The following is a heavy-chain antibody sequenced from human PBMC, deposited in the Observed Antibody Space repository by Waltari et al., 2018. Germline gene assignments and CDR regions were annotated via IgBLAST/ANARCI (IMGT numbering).Heavy chain of an antibody. J-gene: IGHJ5*02. Sequence: QVQLQESGPGLVKSSQTLSLTCSVSGDSVAGSNYYWTGLRQPAGEGLEWRGRIYPNGRTRDTPPLKSQLTIAMDTSMNQFLLNLNSVTAADTAVYYCARGNCGVECYKFNWLDPWGQGTRVTVSS. CDR3: ARGNCGVECYKFNWLDP. CDR1: GDSVAGSNYY. V-gene: IGHV4-61*02. CDR2: IYPNGRT. D-gene: IGHD2-21*01.